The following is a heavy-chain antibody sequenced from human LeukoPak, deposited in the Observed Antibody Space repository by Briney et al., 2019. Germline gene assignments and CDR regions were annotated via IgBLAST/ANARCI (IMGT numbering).Heavy chain of an antibody. V-gene: IGHV1-2*02. D-gene: IGHD1-26*01. CDR3: AREGGATEFDY. CDR1: GYTFTGYY. J-gene: IGHJ4*02. CDR2: INPNSGGT. Sequence: ASVKVSCKASGYTFTGYYMHWVRQAPGQGLEWMGWINPNSGGTNYAQKFQGRVTIATDESTSTAYMELSSLRSEDTAVYYCAREGGATEFDYWGQGTLVTVSS.